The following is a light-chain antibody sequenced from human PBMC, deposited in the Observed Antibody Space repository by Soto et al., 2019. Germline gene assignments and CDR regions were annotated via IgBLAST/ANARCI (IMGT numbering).Light chain of an antibody. V-gene: IGKV3-15*01. Sequence: IVMTQSPAILSVSPGERATLSCRASQSVSSNLAWYQQKPGQAPRLLIYGASTRATGIPARFSGSGSGTEFTLTISSLQSEDFAVYYCQLQKTFGQGTKVDIK. CDR2: GAS. J-gene: IGKJ1*01. CDR3: QLQKT. CDR1: QSVSSN.